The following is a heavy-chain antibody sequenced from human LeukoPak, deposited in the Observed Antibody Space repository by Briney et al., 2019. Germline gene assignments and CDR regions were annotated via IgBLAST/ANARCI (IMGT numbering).Heavy chain of an antibody. Sequence: GGSLRLSCAASGFTFSSYAMHWVRQAPGKGLEWVAVISYDGSNKYYADSVKGRFTISRDNSKNTLYLQMNSLRAEDTAVYYCARDPVYGDYDSTPYYFDYWGQGTLVTVSS. CDR3: ARDPVYGDYDSTPYYFDY. CDR1: GFTFSSYA. CDR2: ISYDGSNK. J-gene: IGHJ4*02. D-gene: IGHD4-17*01. V-gene: IGHV3-30-3*01.